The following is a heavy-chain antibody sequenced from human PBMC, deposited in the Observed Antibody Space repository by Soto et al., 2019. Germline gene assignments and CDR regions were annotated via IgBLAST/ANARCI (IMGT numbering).Heavy chain of an antibody. CDR1: GGTLSSYT. D-gene: IGHD3-22*01. CDR3: ARDFHYYDSSGYWFGY. CDR2: STPVFGTA. J-gene: IGHJ4*02. V-gene: IGHV1-69*13. Sequence: SVKVSCKASGGTLSSYTIDWVRQAPGQGLEWMGGSTPVFGTANYAQKFQGRITITADESTRTAYMELRSLRAEDTAVYYCARDFHYYDSSGYWFGYWGQGTLVTVSS.